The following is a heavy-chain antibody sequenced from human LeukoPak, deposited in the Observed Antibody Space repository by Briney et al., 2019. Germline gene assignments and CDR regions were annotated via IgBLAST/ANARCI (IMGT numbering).Heavy chain of an antibody. CDR2: IYYSGST. CDR1: GGSISSSSYY. D-gene: IGHD3-9*01. Sequence: KPSETLSLTCTVSGGSISSSSYYWGWIRQPPGKGLEWIGSIYYSGSTYNNPSLKSRVTMSLDTSKNQFSLRLSSVTAADTALYYCTRGSYDVLTGYSTLGEYWGQGTLVTVSS. V-gene: IGHV4-39*01. CDR3: TRGSYDVLTGYSTLGEY. J-gene: IGHJ4*02.